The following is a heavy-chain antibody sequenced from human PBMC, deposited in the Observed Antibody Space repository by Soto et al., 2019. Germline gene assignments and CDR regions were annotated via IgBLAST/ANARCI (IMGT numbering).Heavy chain of an antibody. CDR2: ISAYNGNT. V-gene: IGHV1-18*04. J-gene: IGHJ4*02. Sequence: ASVKVSCKASGYTFTSYGISWVRQAPGQGLEWMGWISAYNGNTNYAQKLQGRVTMTTDTSTSTAYMELRSLRSDDTAVYYCAGHMPQYRFQDYWGQGTLVTVSS. CDR1: GYTFTSYG. CDR3: AGHMPQYRFQDY. D-gene: IGHD2-2*01.